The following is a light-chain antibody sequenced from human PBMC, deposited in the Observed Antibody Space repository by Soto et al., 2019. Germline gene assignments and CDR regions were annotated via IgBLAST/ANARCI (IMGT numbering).Light chain of an antibody. CDR2: GIS. CDR3: HQYGYSWT. CDR1: QSVTNSY. J-gene: IGKJ1*01. V-gene: IGKV3-20*01. Sequence: EVVLTQSPGTLSLSPGERAVLSCSASQSVTNSYLAWYQQKPGQAPRPLIYGISNRATGIPDRFSGSGSGTDFTLTISRLEPEDFAVYYCHQYGYSWTFGQGTNVEIK.